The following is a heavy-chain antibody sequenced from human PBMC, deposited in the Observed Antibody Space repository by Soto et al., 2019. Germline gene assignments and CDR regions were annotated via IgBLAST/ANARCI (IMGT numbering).Heavy chain of an antibody. V-gene: IGHV3-33*01. D-gene: IGHD2-8*01. CDR1: GFTFGTYA. Sequence: GGSLRLSCAASGFTFGTYAMHWVRQAPGKGLEWVAVIYYDGSNRYYRDAVKGRFTISRDNSKSTLYLQMSSLRAEDTAVYYCARAFCTNGVCYYFFDYWGHGTLVTVSS. CDR2: IYYDGSNR. CDR3: ARAFCTNGVCYYFFDY. J-gene: IGHJ4*01.